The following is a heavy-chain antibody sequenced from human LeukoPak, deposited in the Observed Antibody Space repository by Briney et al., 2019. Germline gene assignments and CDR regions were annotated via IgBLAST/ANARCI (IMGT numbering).Heavy chain of an antibody. CDR3: AKGGWYPDY. CDR1: GFTFSRYV. CDR2: LSYDGDNK. D-gene: IGHD6-19*01. J-gene: IGHJ4*02. V-gene: IGHV3-30*04. Sequence: GGSLRLSCAASGFTFSRYVMIWVRQAPGKGLQWVSTLSYDGDNKYYVDSVKGRFTISRDNAKNSLDLQMNSLQVEDTAVYYCAKGGWYPDYWGLGSLVTVSS.